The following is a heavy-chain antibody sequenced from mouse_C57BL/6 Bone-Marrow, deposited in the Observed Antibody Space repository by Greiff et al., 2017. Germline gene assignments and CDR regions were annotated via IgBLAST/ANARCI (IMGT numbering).Heavy chain of an antibody. CDR2: IDPENGDT. J-gene: IGHJ2*01. V-gene: IGHV14-4*01. D-gene: IGHD1-1*01. Sequence: EVQLQESGAELVRPGASVKLSCTASGFNIKDDYMHWVKQRPEQGLEWIGWIDPENGDTEYASKFQGKATITADTSSNTAYLQLSSLTSEDTAVDYCTTHCGSSGFFDYWGQGTTLTVSS. CDR1: GFNIKDDY. CDR3: TTHCGSSGFFDY.